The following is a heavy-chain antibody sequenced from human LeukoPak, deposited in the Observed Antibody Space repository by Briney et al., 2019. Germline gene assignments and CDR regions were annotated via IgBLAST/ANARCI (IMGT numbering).Heavy chain of an antibody. CDR1: GYTFTGYY. D-gene: IGHD2-2*01. CDR3: ARDWGYCSSTSCYVSHYLDY. V-gene: IGHV1-2*02. CDR2: INPNSGGT. Sequence: ASVKVSCKASGYTFTGYYMHWVLQAPGQGLEWMGWINPNSGGTNYAQKFQGRVTMTRDTSISTAYMELSRLRSDDTAVYYCARDWGYCSSTSCYVSHYLDYWGQGTLVTVSS. J-gene: IGHJ4*02.